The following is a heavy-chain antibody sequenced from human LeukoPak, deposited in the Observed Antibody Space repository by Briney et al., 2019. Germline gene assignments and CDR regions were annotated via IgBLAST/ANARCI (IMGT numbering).Heavy chain of an antibody. CDR3: AKDNRRHYTSGPNPDSLH. Sequence: RTGGSLRLSCVASGFTFDDYAMHWVRQAPGKGLEWVSGISWKSDSVDYADSVKGRFTISRDNAKNSLYLQMNSLRVEDTAFYYCAKDNRRHYTSGPNPDSLHWGQGALVTVSS. D-gene: IGHD6-19*01. J-gene: IGHJ4*02. V-gene: IGHV3-9*01. CDR1: GFTFDDYA. CDR2: ISWKSDSV.